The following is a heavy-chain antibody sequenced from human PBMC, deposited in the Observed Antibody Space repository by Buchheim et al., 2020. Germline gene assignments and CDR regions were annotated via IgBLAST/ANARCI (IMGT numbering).Heavy chain of an antibody. V-gene: IGHV4-61*01. Sequence: QVQLQESGPGLVKPSETLSLTCTVSGGSVSSGSYYWSWIRQPPGKGLEWIGYIYYSGSTNYNPSLKSRVTISVDTSKNQFSLKLSSGTAADTAVYYCAREGRRGIAARRNFDYWGQGTL. CDR3: AREGRRGIAARRNFDY. CDR2: IYYSGST. D-gene: IGHD6-6*01. J-gene: IGHJ4*02. CDR1: GGSVSSGSYY.